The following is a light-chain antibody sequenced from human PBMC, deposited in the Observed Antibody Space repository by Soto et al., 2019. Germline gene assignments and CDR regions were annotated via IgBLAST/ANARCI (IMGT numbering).Light chain of an antibody. CDR1: SSDVGGFNY. J-gene: IGLJ1*01. CDR2: DVC. V-gene: IGLV2-14*03. Sequence: QSVLTQPASLSGSPGQSIAISFTGSSSDVGGFNYVSWYQQNPGKTPKLMIYDVCPRAPGVSDRFSGSKSGNTASLTISGLQAEDEADYYCGSYTTTSALFGTGTKVTVL. CDR3: GSYTTTSAL.